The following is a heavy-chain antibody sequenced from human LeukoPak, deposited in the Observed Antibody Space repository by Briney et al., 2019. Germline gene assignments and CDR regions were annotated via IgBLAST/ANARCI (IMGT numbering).Heavy chain of an antibody. CDR3: ARGSIVGATRPFDY. D-gene: IGHD1-26*01. V-gene: IGHV3-21*04. CDR1: GFTFSNYS. J-gene: IGHJ4*02. CDR2: ISSSSSYI. Sequence: PGGSLRLSCAASGFTFSNYSMNWVRQAPGKGLEWVSSISSSSSYIYYADSVKGRFTISRDNAKNSLYLQMNSLRAEDTALYYCARGSIVGATRPFDYWGQGTLVTVSS.